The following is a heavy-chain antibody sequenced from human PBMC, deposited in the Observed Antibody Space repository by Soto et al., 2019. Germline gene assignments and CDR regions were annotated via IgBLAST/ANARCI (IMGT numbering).Heavy chain of an antibody. D-gene: IGHD1-26*01. CDR2: IYFGGTT. CDR3: ARDMHAGFTHYFDP. V-gene: IGHV4-39*07. Sequence: QLHLQESGPGLVKPSGTLSLTCTVSGGSVSIPNYYWAWVRQSPGKGLEWIASIYFGGTTYYNPSLKSRVTISLDTSKNQLSLKLTSMTAADTAVYYCARDMHAGFTHYFDPWGQGTLVTVSS. J-gene: IGHJ5*02. CDR1: GGSVSIPNYY.